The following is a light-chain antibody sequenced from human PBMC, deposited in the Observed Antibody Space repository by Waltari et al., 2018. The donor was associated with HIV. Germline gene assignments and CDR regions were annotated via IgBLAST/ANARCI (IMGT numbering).Light chain of an antibody. CDR1: TSNLGSTT. Sequence: QSVLTQPPSASATPGQRVPFTCSGSTSNLGSTTVHCYQQLPGAAPKPLYFHIYQRPSGVPERFSGSSSGNSATLAISGLQYGDEADYYCSTWDDSLSANVFASGTTVTVL. V-gene: IGLV1-44*01. CDR2: HIY. CDR3: STWDDSLSANV. J-gene: IGLJ1*01.